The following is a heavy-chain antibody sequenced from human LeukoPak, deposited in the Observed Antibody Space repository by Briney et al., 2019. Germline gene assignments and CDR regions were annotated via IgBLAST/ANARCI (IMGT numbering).Heavy chain of an antibody. CDR3: ARGAALVTASRYFDL. Sequence: PGGSLRLSCAASGFTLSDYGMHWVRQAPGKGLEWVAVISYTGSNKYYADSVKGRFIISRDNSKNTLYLQMNSLTTEDTAVYYCARGAALVTASRYFDLWGRGTLVTVSS. CDR1: GFTLSDYG. CDR2: ISYTGSNK. D-gene: IGHD5-18*01. V-gene: IGHV3-30*03. J-gene: IGHJ2*01.